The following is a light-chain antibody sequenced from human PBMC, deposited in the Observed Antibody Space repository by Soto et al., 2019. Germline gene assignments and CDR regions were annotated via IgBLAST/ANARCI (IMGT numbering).Light chain of an antibody. J-gene: IGKJ2*01. V-gene: IGKV1-5*01. CDR1: QSISSW. CDR2: DAS. Sequence: DIQMTQSPSTLSASVGDRVTITCRARQSISSWLAWYQQKPGKAPKLLIYDASSLESGVPSRFSGSGSGTEFTLTISSLQPDDFATYYCQQYNSYPLFGQGTKLEIK. CDR3: QQYNSYPL.